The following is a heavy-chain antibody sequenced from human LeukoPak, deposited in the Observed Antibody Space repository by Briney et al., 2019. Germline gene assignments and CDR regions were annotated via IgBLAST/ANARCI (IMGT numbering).Heavy chain of an antibody. CDR2: INHSGST. D-gene: IGHD3-22*01. Sequence: SETLSLTCAGYGGSFSGYYWSWIRQPPGKGLEWIGEINHSGSTNYNPSLKSRVTISVDTSKNQFSLKLSSVTAADTAVYYWARVFDTTMLLVRAFDIWGQGTMVTVSS. CDR3: ARVFDTTMLLVRAFDI. V-gene: IGHV4-34*01. CDR1: GGSFSGYY. J-gene: IGHJ3*02.